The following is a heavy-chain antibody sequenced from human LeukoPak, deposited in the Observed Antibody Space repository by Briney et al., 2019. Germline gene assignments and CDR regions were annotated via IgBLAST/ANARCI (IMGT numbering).Heavy chain of an antibody. D-gene: IGHD3-10*01. CDR3: ARLDEYGSGSYSDY. CDR1: GGTFSSYA. CDR2: IIPILGIA. Sequence: SVKVSCKASGGTFSSYAISWVRQAPGQGLEWMGRIIPILGIANYAQKFQGRVTITADKSMSTAYMELSSLRSEDTAVYYCARLDEYGSGSYSDYWGQGTLVTVSS. V-gene: IGHV1-69*04. J-gene: IGHJ4*02.